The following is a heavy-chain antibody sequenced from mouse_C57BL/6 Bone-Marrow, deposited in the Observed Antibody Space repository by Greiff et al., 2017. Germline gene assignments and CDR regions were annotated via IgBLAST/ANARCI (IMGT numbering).Heavy chain of an antibody. CDR1: GFNIKNTY. CDR2: LDPANGNT. V-gene: IGHV14-3*01. D-gene: IGHD1-1*01. J-gene: IGHJ1*03. Sequence: VQLQQSVAELVRPGASVKLSCTASGFNIKNTYMHWVKQRPEQGLEWIGRLDPANGNTKYAPKFQGKDSITADTASNTAYLQHRSLTSEDTAIYYCARSPVVATDWYSDVWGTGTTVTVSS. CDR3: ARSPVVATDWYSDV.